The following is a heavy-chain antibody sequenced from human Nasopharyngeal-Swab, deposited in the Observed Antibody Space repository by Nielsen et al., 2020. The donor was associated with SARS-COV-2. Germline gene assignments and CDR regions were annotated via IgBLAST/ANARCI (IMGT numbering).Heavy chain of an antibody. Sequence: SETLSLTCAVYGGSFSSYYWSWIRQPPGKGLEWIGYIYYSGSTNYNPSLKSRLTISVDTSKNQFSLKLSSVTAADTAVYYCARDRRGGDGFDYWGQGTLVTVSS. CDR2: IYYSGST. CDR3: ARDRRGGDGFDY. D-gene: IGHD2-21*02. CDR1: GGSFSSYY. V-gene: IGHV4-59*01. J-gene: IGHJ4*02.